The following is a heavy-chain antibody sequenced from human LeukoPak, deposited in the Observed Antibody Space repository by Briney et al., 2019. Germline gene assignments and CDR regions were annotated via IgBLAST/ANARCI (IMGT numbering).Heavy chain of an antibody. V-gene: IGHV1-24*01. CDR3: ATRGSITMIVVDDAFDI. J-gene: IGHJ3*02. D-gene: IGHD3-22*01. CDR2: FDPEDGET. Sequence: ASVEVSCKVSGYTLTELSMHWVRQAPGKGLEWMGGFDPEDGETIYAQKFQGRVTMTEDTSTDTAYMELSSLRSEDTAVYYCATRGSITMIVVDDAFDIWGQGTMVTVSS. CDR1: GYTLTELS.